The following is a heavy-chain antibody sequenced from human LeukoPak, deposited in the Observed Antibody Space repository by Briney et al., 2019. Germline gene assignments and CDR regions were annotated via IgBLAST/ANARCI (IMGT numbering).Heavy chain of an antibody. CDR3: AKRGDYDILTGYYDSDY. D-gene: IGHD3-9*01. J-gene: IGHJ4*01. Sequence: PGASLRLSCAASGFIFSNYAMSWVRQAPGKGLEWVSAIGGRDGGIYYADSVKGRFTVSRDDPKNTLHLQMNTLRVEDTAVYYCAKRGDYDILTGYYDSDYWGHGTLVTVSS. CDR2: IGGRDGGI. CDR1: GFIFSNYA. V-gene: IGHV3-23*01.